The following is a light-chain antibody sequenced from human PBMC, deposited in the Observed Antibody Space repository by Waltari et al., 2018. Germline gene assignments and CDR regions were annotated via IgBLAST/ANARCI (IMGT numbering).Light chain of an antibody. CDR1: QSVGYN. J-gene: IGKJ5*01. CDR2: GAS. Sequence: EVVMTQPPATLSVSPGARVTLSCRASQSVGYNLAWFQQHPGQAPRLLICGASTRATDIPDRFSGSGSGTAFTSTISSLQSEDFANYYCQQYNNWQITFGQGTRLDLK. CDR3: QQYNNWQIT. V-gene: IGKV3-15*01.